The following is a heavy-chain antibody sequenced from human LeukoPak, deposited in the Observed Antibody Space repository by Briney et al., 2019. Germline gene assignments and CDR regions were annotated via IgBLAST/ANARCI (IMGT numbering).Heavy chain of an antibody. Sequence: GESLKISCKGSGYSFINYWIGWVRQMPGKSLEWMGAIYPGDSDTRYSPSFQGQVTISADKSISTAYLQWSSLKASDTAMYYCARHRYCTSTACFDMGGYWGQGTLVTVSS. CDR2: IYPGDSDT. CDR3: ARHRYCTSTACFDMGGY. D-gene: IGHD2-2*01. CDR1: GYSFINYW. V-gene: IGHV5-51*01. J-gene: IGHJ4*02.